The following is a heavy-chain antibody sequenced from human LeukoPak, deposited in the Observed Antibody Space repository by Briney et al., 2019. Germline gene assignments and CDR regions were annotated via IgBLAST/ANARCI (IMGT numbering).Heavy chain of an antibody. J-gene: IGHJ5*02. CDR1: GGSISSGGYY. Sequence: SETLSLTCTVSGGSISSGGYYWSWIRQPPGKGLEWIGYIYHSGSTYYNPSLKSRVTISVDRSKNQFSLKLSSVTAADTAVYYCARDRRRSYDILTGPSIPNWFDPWGQGTLVTVSS. D-gene: IGHD3-9*01. CDR3: ARDRRRSYDILTGPSIPNWFDP. CDR2: IYHSGST. V-gene: IGHV4-30-2*01.